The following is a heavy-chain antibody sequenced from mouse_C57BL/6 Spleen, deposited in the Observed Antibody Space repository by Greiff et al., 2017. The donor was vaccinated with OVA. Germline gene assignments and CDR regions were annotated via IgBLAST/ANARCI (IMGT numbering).Heavy chain of an antibody. D-gene: IGHD2-4*01. V-gene: IGHV1-82*01. CDR2: IHPGDGDT. J-gene: IGHJ3*01. Sequence: QVQLKQSGPELVKPGASVKISCKASGYAFSSSWMNWVKQRPGKGLEWIGRIHPGDGDTNYNGKVKGKATLTADKSSSTAYMQLSSLTSEVTAVYLCASRGLRQGFAYWGQGTLVTVSA. CDR3: ASRGLRQGFAY. CDR1: GYAFSSSW.